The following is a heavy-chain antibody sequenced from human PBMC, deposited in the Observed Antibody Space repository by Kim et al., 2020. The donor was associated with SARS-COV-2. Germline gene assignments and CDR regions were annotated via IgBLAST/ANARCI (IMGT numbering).Heavy chain of an antibody. V-gene: IGHV1-3*04. CDR3: AKSRISSPYDAFDI. D-gene: IGHD3-3*02. Sequence: ASVKVSCKASGYTFSTYPIHWVRQAPGQRLEWMGWINTGNGDTKYSQKFQGGVTITRDTSASTAYMELSSLRSEDTAVYFCAKSRISSPYDAFDIWGQGTMVTVSS. J-gene: IGHJ3*02. CDR2: INTGNGDT. CDR1: GYTFSTYP.